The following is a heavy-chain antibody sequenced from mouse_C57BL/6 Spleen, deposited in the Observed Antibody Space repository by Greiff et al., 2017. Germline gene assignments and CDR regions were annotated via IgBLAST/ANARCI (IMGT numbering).Heavy chain of an antibody. CDR1: GYSITSGYD. CDR2: ISYSGST. CDR3: ARGGTGTWYFDY. V-gene: IGHV3-1*01. J-gene: IGHJ2*01. Sequence: EVKLVESGPGMVKPSQSLSLTCTVTGYSITSGYDWHWIRHFPGNKLEWMGYISYSGSTNYNPSLKSRISITHDTSKNHFFLKLNSVTTEDTATYYCARGGTGTWYFDYWGQGTTLTVSS. D-gene: IGHD4-1*01.